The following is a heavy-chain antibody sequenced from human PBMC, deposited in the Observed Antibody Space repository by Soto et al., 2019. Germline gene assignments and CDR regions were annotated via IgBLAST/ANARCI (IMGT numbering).Heavy chain of an antibody. Sequence: QVQLQESGPGLVKPSGTLSLTCAVSGDSISNSRWWTWVRQPPGKGLEWIGDIFHSGDTNYNPSLKRRAFISVDKSQNPFSLKVSSLTAAATAVYYCAYSTGCYRHDVGGQGTLVTVSS. J-gene: IGHJ3*01. CDR2: IFHSGDT. CDR3: AYSTGCYRHDV. CDR1: GDSISNSRW. V-gene: IGHV4-4*02. D-gene: IGHD6-19*01.